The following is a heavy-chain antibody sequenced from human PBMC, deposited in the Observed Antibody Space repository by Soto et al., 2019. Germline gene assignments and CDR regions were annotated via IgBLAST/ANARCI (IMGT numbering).Heavy chain of an antibody. CDR2: ISYDGSNK. CDR3: ASRSSGWYALPYYYYGMDV. V-gene: IGHV3-30-3*01. Sequence: QVQLVESGGGVVQPGRSLRLSCAASGFTFSSYAMHWVRQAPGKGLEWVAVISYDGSNKDYAESVKGRFTISRDNSKNTLYLQMNSLRAEYTAVYYWASRSSGWYALPYYYYGMDVWGQGTTVTVSS. J-gene: IGHJ6*02. D-gene: IGHD6-19*01. CDR1: GFTFSSYA.